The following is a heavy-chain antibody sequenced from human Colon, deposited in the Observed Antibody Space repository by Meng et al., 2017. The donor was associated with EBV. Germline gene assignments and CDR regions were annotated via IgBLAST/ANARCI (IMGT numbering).Heavy chain of an antibody. Sequence: HLQLQEPDPGLVKPSETLSRTCTVSGGSISSSSYSCAWIRQPPGKGLEWIGGISYGGSTSYNPSLKSRVTISIDTSKNQFSLSLTSVTAADTAIYYCARGIQIWHEFDYWGQGTLVTVSS. CDR2: ISYGGST. J-gene: IGHJ4*02. D-gene: IGHD5-18*01. V-gene: IGHV4-39*07. CDR3: ARGIQIWHEFDY. CDR1: GGSISSSSYS.